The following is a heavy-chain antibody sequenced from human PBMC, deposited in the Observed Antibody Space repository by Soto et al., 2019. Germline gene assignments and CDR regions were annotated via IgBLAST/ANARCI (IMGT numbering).Heavy chain of an antibody. CDR2: IYPGDSDT. V-gene: IGHV5-51*01. D-gene: IGHD3-10*01. CDR1: GYSFANYW. CDR3: ARNRLRQYYYGMDV. Sequence: GESLKISCQGSGYSFANYWIAWVRQMPGKGLEWVGVIYPGDSDTRYSPSFRGQVTISADKSISHVYLQWSSLKASNTAMYYCARNRLRQYYYGMDVWGQGTTVTVSS. J-gene: IGHJ6*02.